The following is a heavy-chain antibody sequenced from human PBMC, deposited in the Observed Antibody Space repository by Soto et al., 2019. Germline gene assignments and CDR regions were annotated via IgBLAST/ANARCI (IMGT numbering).Heavy chain of an antibody. CDR3: AREITMIVVAAFDI. CDR2: ISYDGSNK. D-gene: IGHD3-22*01. J-gene: IGHJ3*02. Sequence: TGGSLRLSCAASGFTFSSYAMHWVRQAPGKGLEWVAVISYDGSNKYYADSVKGRFTISRDNSKYTLYLQMNSLRAEDTAVYYCAREITMIVVAAFDIWGQGTMVTVSS. CDR1: GFTFSSYA. V-gene: IGHV3-30-3*01.